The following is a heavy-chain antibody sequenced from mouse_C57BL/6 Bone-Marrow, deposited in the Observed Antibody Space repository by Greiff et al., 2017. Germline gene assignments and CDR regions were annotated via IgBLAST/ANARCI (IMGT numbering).Heavy chain of an antibody. CDR2: IYPRDGST. V-gene: IGHV1-85*01. CDR1: GYTFTSYD. J-gene: IGHJ1*03. Sequence: QVQLQQSGPELVKPGASVKLSCKASGYTFTSYDINWVKQGPGQGLEWIGWIYPRDGSTKYNEKFKGKATLTVDKSSSTAYMELHSLTSEDSAVYFCARDYGSSYWYFDVWGTGTTVTVSS. CDR3: ARDYGSSYWYFDV. D-gene: IGHD1-1*01.